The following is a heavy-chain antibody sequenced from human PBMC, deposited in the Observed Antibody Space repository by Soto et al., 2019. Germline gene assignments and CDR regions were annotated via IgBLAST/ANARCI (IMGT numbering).Heavy chain of an antibody. V-gene: IGHV1-69*06. CDR3: ARDQIVVVPAAIVYYYYGMDV. J-gene: IGHJ6*02. CDR1: GVTFSSYA. Sequence: GASVKVSCKASGVTFSSYAISWVRQAPVQGLEWMGWIIPIFGTANYAQKFQGRVTITADKSKSTAYMELSSLRSEDTAVYYCARDQIVVVPAAIVYYYYGMDVWGQATTLTVS. CDR2: IIPIFGTA. D-gene: IGHD2-2*01.